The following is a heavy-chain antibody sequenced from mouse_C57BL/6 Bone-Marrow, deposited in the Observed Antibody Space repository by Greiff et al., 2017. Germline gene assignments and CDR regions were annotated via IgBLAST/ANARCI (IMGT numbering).Heavy chain of an antibody. J-gene: IGHJ2*01. D-gene: IGHD2-12*01. V-gene: IGHV1-72*01. CDR1: GYTFTNYC. CDR2: IDPESGDT. CDR3: TDSVYSYGCCDFDC. Sequence: VQLQQPGAELVRPGASVKLSCKASGYTFTNYCMHWVKQRPERGLEWIGRIDPESGDTKYNEKFKGKATLTADKPSSTAYLQLSSLTSEDSAVYYCTDSVYSYGCCDFDCWGQGTTLTVSS.